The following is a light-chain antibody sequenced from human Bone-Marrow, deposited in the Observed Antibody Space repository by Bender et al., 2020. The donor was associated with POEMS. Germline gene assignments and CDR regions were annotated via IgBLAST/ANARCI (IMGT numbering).Light chain of an antibody. CDR2: RNN. CDR3: CSFATGRM. Sequence: QSVLTQPPSASGTPGQRVTISCSGSSSNIASNFVYWYQHLPGTAPKLLIYRNNQRPSGVSDRFSGSKSGNTASLTISGLQAEDEADYYCCSFATGRMFGGGTKLTVL. V-gene: IGLV1-47*01. CDR1: SSNIASNF. J-gene: IGLJ3*02.